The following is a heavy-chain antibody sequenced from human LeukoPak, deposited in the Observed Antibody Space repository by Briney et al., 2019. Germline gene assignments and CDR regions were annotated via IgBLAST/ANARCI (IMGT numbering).Heavy chain of an antibody. J-gene: IGHJ6*02. CDR3: ARVKGDYDSSGYYYYYYGMDV. CDR2: IYYSGST. V-gene: IGHV4-59*01. D-gene: IGHD3-22*01. CDR1: GGSFSSYY. Sequence: PSETLSLTCTVSGGSFSSYYWSWIRQPPGKGLEWIGYIYYSGSTNYNPSLKSRVTISVDTSKNQFSLKLSSVTAADTAVYYCARVKGDYDSSGYYYYYYGMDVWGQGTTVTVSS.